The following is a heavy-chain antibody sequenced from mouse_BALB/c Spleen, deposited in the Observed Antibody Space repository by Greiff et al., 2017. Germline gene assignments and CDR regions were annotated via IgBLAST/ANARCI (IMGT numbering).Heavy chain of an antibody. CDR1: GYSITSDYA. CDR3: ARRGDGYGFAY. CDR2: ISYSGST. Sequence: VQLKESGPGLVKPSQSLSLTCTVTGYSITSDYAWNWIRQFPGNKLEWMGYISYSGSTTYNPSLKSRISITRDTSKNQFFLQLNSVTTEDTATYYCARRGDGYGFAYWGQGTLVTVSA. J-gene: IGHJ3*01. D-gene: IGHD1-2*01. V-gene: IGHV3-2*02.